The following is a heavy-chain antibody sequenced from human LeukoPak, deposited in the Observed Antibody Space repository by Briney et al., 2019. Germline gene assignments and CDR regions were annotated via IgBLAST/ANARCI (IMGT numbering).Heavy chain of an antibody. CDR2: INHSGST. V-gene: IGHV4-34*01. D-gene: IGHD3-10*01. CDR1: GGSFSGYY. Sequence: PSETLSLTCAVYGGSFSGYYWSWIRQPPGKGLEWTGEINHSGSTNYNPSLKSRVTISVDTSKNQFSLKLSSVTAADTAVYYCARSITIDIWGQGTMVTVSS. J-gene: IGHJ3*02. CDR3: ARSITIDI.